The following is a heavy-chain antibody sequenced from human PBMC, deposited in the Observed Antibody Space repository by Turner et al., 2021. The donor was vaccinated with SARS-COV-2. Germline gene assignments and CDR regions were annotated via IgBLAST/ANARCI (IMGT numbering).Heavy chain of an antibody. CDR2: FDPEDGET. Sequence: QVQLVQSGAEVKKPGASVKVSCKVSVYTLTELYMHWVRQAPGKGLEWMGGFDPEDGETIYAQKFQGRVTMTEDTSTDTAYMELSSLRSEDTAVYYCATGVAVAGTPSDYYYYYGMDVWGQWTTVTVSS. J-gene: IGHJ6*02. D-gene: IGHD6-19*01. CDR1: VYTLTELY. CDR3: ATGVAVAGTPSDYYYYYGMDV. V-gene: IGHV1-24*01.